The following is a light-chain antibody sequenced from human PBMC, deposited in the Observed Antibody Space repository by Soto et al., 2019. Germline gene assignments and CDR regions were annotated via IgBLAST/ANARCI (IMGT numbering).Light chain of an antibody. CDR2: EVN. CDR1: SSDVGLFNY. CDR3: CSYAGSNTLI. J-gene: IGLJ2*01. Sequence: QSVLTQPPSASGSPGQSVTISCTGTSSDVGLFNYVSWYQQHPDQAPKLLIFEVNKRPSGVPDRFSASKSGNTASLTVSGLQAEDEADYYCCSYAGSNTLIFGGGTKVTVL. V-gene: IGLV2-8*01.